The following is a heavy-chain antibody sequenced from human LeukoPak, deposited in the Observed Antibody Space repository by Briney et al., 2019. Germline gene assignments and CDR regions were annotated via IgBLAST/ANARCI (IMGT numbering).Heavy chain of an antibody. Sequence: GESLKISCKGSGYSFTKFWIGWVRQMPGKGLEWMGIIYPGDSDTRYSPSFQGQVTLLVDTSISTAYLQWSSLRASDTAMYYCARHPGSYVSYYFDYWGQGTLVTVSS. CDR3: ARHPGSYVSYYFDY. D-gene: IGHD3-10*02. CDR1: GYSFTKFW. V-gene: IGHV5-51*01. J-gene: IGHJ4*02. CDR2: IYPGDSDT.